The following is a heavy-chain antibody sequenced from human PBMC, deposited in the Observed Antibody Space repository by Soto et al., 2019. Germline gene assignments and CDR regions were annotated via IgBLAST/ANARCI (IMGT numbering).Heavy chain of an antibody. CDR1: GFTFSSYA. J-gene: IGHJ4*02. CDR3: AKDRSLGDQRIYYFDY. Sequence: EVQLLESGGGLVPPAGSLRLSCAASGFTFSSYAMNWVRQAPGKGLEWVSSISGSGGSAFFADSVKGRFTISRDNSKNTLFLQMNGLRAEDTAVYYCAKDRSLGDQRIYYFDYWGQGTLVTVSS. V-gene: IGHV3-23*01. CDR2: ISGSGGSA. D-gene: IGHD3-16*01.